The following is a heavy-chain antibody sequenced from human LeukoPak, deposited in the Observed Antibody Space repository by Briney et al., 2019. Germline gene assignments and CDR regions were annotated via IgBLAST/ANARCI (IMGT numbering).Heavy chain of an antibody. Sequence: ASVKVSCKASGYTFTGYYINWVRQAPGQGLEWMGWINPNSGGTNYAQKFQGRVTMTRDTSFSTAYMELSRLRSDDTAVYYCARDSHGWNYLGFDPWGQGTLVTVSS. J-gene: IGHJ5*02. CDR2: INPNSGGT. CDR1: GYTFTGYY. D-gene: IGHD1-7*01. V-gene: IGHV1-2*02. CDR3: ARDSHGWNYLGFDP.